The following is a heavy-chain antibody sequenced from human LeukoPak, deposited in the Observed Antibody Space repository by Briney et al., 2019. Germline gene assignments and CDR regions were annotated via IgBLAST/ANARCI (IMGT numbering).Heavy chain of an antibody. V-gene: IGHV3-53*01. CDR3: ARDAYDTPSVRWFDP. J-gene: IGHJ5*02. D-gene: IGHD3-22*01. Sequence: GGSLRLSCAASGLTVSSNFMSWVRQAPGKGLEWVSVIYSTGDTYYADSVKGRFTISRDNSKNTLYLQMNSLRAEDTAVYYCARDAYDTPSVRWFDPWGQGALVTVSS. CDR2: IYSTGDT. CDR1: GLTVSSNF.